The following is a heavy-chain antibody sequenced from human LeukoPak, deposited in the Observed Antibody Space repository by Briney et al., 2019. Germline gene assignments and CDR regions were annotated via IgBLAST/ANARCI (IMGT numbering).Heavy chain of an antibody. CDR3: ARAGITFGGVIALFDY. J-gene: IGHJ4*02. CDR2: VSSSGSTI. V-gene: IGHV3-11*01. CDR1: GFTFSDYY. D-gene: IGHD3-16*02. Sequence: GGSLRLSCAASGFTFSDYYMSWIRQAPGKGLEWVSYVSSSGSTIYYADSVKGRFTISRDNAKNSLYLQMNSLRAEDTAVYYCARAGITFGGVIALFDYWGQGTLVTVSS.